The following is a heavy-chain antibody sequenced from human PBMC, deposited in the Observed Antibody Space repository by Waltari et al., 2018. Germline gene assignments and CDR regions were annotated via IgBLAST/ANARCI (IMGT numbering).Heavy chain of an antibody. V-gene: IGHV3-74*01. CDR1: GFTFSGYW. D-gene: IGHD2-21*01. Sequence: EVQLVESGGGLVQPGGSLRLSCAASGFTFSGYWLHWVRHSPEKGLVWVSRIKNDGIGTNYAGSLEGRFTISRDNAKNTLYLQMNSLRDDDTAVYYCAAVYCGHDRCPGSFDFWGRGTLVTVSS. J-gene: IGHJ2*01. CDR3: AAVYCGHDRCPGSFDF. CDR2: IKNDGIGT.